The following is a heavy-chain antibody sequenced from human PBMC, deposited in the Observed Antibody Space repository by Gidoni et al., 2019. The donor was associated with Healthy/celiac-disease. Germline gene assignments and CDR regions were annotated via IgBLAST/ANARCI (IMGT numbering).Heavy chain of an antibody. V-gene: IGHV3-30*03. CDR3: APQGPTTVTTQYYFDY. CDR2: ISYDGSNK. Sequence: QVQLVESGGGVVQPGRSLRLSCAASGFTFSSYGMHWVRQAPGKGLEWVAVISYDGSNKYYADSVKGRFTISRDNSKNTLYLQMNSLRAEDTAVYYCAPQGPTTVTTQYYFDYWGQGTLVTVSS. J-gene: IGHJ4*02. D-gene: IGHD4-17*01. CDR1: GFTFSSYG.